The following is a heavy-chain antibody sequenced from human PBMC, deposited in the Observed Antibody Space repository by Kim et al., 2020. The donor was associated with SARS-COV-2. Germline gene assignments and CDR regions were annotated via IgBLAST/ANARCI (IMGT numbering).Heavy chain of an antibody. J-gene: IGHJ6*03. CDR3: ARRLSAARPHYYYYYMDV. CDR1: GGSISSSSYY. D-gene: IGHD6-6*01. CDR2: IYYSGST. Sequence: SETLSLTCTVSGGSISSSSYYWGWIRQPPGKGLEWIGSIYYSGSTYYNPSLKSRVTISVDTSKNQFSLKLSSVTAADTAVYYCARRLSAARPHYYYYYMDVWGKGTTVTVSS. V-gene: IGHV4-39*01.